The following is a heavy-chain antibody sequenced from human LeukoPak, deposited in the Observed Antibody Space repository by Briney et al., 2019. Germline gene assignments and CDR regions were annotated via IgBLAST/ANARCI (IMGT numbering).Heavy chain of an antibody. CDR1: EFTFSTYW. CDR2: INSDGSST. J-gene: IGHJ3*02. CDR3: VRESQGAFDI. V-gene: IGHV3-74*01. Sequence: GGSLRLSCAASEFTFSTYWMHWVRQAPGKGLVWVSRINSDGSSTSYADSVKGRFIISSDNAKNTLYLQMNSLRAEDTAVYYCVRESQGAFDIWGQGTLVTVSS.